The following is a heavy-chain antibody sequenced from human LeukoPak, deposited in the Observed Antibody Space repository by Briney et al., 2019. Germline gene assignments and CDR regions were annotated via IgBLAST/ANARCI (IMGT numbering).Heavy chain of an antibody. CDR2: ISSTGTYI. V-gene: IGHV3-21*01. D-gene: IGHD3-3*01. J-gene: IGHJ4*02. CDR1: GFTFSSYS. Sequence: PGGSLRLSCAASGFTFSSYSMNWVRQTPGKGLEWVASISSTGTYIYYADSVKGRSTISRDNAKNLVYLQMNSLRAEDTAVYYCSREFSHWGQGTLVTVSS. CDR3: SREFSH.